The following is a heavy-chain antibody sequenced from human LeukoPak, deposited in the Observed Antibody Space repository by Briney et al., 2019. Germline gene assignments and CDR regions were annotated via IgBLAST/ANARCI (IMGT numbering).Heavy chain of an antibody. V-gene: IGHV3-15*01. D-gene: IGHD4-11*01. CDR3: TAGLGKTDDDS. CDR1: GFNFNDAW. CDR2: VRTTAEGETT. J-gene: IGHJ4*02. Sequence: GGSLRLSCEGSGFNFNDAWMSWIRQAPGKGLEWVGRVRTTAEGETTDYGAPVRGRFIISRDDSKSMVYLQMNRLETEDTAIYYCTAGLGKTDDDSWGKGTLVTVSS.